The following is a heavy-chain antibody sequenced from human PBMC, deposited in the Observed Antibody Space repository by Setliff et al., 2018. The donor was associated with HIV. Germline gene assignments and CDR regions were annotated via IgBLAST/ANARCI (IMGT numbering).Heavy chain of an antibody. Sequence: SETLSLTCAVYGGSFSDYSWTWIRQPPGRGLEWIGEINHSGSTSYNPSLKSRVSMSVDTSKNQFSLKLTSVTAADTAIYYCARGRDYTGSWFRPFYLDFWGHGNLVTVSS. CDR2: INHSGST. CDR1: GGSFSDYS. D-gene: IGHD3-3*01. V-gene: IGHV4-34*01. J-gene: IGHJ4*01. CDR3: ARGRDYTGSWFRPFYLDF.